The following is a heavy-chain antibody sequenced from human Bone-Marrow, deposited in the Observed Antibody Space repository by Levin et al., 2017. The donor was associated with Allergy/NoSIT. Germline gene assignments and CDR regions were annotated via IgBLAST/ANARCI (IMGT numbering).Heavy chain of an antibody. D-gene: IGHD1-26*01. CDR3: ARAVVGATTGGGY. CDR1: GFTFSSYS. J-gene: IGHJ4*02. V-gene: IGHV3-21*01. Sequence: LSLTCAASGFTFSSYSMNWVRQAPGKGLEWVSSISSSSSYIYYADSVKGRFTISRDNAKNSLYLQMNSLRAEDTAVYYCARAVVGATTGGGYWGQGTLVTVSS. CDR2: ISSSSSYI.